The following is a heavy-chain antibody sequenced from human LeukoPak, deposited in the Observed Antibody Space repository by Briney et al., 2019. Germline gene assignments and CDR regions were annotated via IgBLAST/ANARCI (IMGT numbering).Heavy chain of an antibody. V-gene: IGHV4-59*08. CDR3: ARHWTSYSTVTHFDY. Sequence: SETLSLTCTVSGGSISSYYWSWIRQPPGKGLEWIGYIYYSGSTNYTPSLKSRVTISVDTSKNQFSLKLSSVTAADTAVYYCARHWTSYSTVTHFDYWGQGTLVTVSS. CDR2: IYYSGST. J-gene: IGHJ4*02. CDR1: GGSISSYY. D-gene: IGHD3/OR15-3a*01.